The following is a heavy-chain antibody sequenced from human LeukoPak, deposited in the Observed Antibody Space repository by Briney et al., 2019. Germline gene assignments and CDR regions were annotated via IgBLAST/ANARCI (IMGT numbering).Heavy chain of an antibody. Sequence: GGSLRLSCAASGFTFSSYAMSWVRQAPGKGLEWVSAISGSGGSTYYADSVKGRFTISRDNSRNTLYLQMNSLRAEDTAVYYCARDSNGDYDYWGQGTLVTVSS. CDR2: ISGSGGST. V-gene: IGHV3-23*01. J-gene: IGHJ4*02. CDR1: GFTFSSYA. CDR3: ARDSNGDYDY. D-gene: IGHD4-17*01.